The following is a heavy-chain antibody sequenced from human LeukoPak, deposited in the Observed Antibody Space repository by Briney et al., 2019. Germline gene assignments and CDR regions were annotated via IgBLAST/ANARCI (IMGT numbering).Heavy chain of an antibody. Sequence: NASETLSLTCTVSDDSISDYYRGWIRQPPGKGLEWIGYFHNSGTSTYNPSLKSRVTISADTSKNQFSLKLNSLTTADTVVYYCTRGAGWLIDYWGQGILVTVSS. CDR1: DDSISDYY. V-gene: IGHV4-59*01. J-gene: IGHJ4*02. D-gene: IGHD3-16*01. CDR3: TRGAGWLIDY. CDR2: FHNSGTS.